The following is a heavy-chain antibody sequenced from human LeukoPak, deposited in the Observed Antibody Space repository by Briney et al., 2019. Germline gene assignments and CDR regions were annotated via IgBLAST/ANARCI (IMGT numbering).Heavy chain of an antibody. V-gene: IGHV3-73*01. D-gene: IGHD6-19*01. Sequence: GGSLRLSCAASRFTFSGSAMHWVRQAPGKGLECVALIRSTSNSSATAYAASVKIRFTISRDEAKNMAYLQMNSLKTGDTAVYYCAGGSGWYSPDYWGQGALVTVSS. CDR3: AGGSGWYSPDY. J-gene: IGHJ4*02. CDR1: RFTFSGSA. CDR2: IRSTSNSSAT.